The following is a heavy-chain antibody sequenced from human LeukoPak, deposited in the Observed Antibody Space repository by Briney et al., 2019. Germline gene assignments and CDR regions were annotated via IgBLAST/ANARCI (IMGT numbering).Heavy chain of an antibody. V-gene: IGHV4-34*01. CDR1: GGSFSGYY. J-gene: IGHJ4*02. CDR3: ARLFSSWYVGDY. CDR2: INHSGST. D-gene: IGHD6-13*01. Sequence: SETLSLTCAVYGGSFSGYYWSWIRQPPGKGLEWIGEINHSGSTNYNPSLKSRVTISVDTSKNQFSLKLSSVTAADTAMYYCARLFSSWYVGDYWGQGTLVTVSS.